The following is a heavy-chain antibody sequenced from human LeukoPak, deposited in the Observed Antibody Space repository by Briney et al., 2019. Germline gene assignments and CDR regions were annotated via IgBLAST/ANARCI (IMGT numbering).Heavy chain of an antibody. CDR3: ARALTGTGESPDDY. CDR1: GGTFSSYA. Sequence: ASVKVSCKASGGTFSSYAISWVRQAPGQGLEWMGRIIPILGIANYAQKFQGRVTITADKSTSTAYMELSSLRSEDTAVYYCARALTGTGESPDDYWGQGTLVTVSS. CDR2: IIPILGIA. D-gene: IGHD1-20*01. J-gene: IGHJ4*02. V-gene: IGHV1-69*04.